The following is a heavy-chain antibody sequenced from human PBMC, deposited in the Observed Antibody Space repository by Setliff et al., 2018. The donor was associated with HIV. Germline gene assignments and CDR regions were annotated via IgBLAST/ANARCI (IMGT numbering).Heavy chain of an antibody. V-gene: IGHV4-59*11. CDR1: GASITSHY. Sequence: SETLSLTCTVSGASITSHYWSWIRQSPGRELEWIGYIYSTGSTNYNPSLQSRVSISMDASKNKFSLKVTSVTSAVTAVYCCAKGAGFYGDYTFDYWGQGNLVTVS. D-gene: IGHD4-17*01. CDR2: IYSTGST. J-gene: IGHJ4*02. CDR3: AKGAGFYGDYTFDY.